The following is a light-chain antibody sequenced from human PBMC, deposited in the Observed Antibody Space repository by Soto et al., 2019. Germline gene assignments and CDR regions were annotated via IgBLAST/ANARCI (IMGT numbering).Light chain of an antibody. V-gene: IGLV2-8*01. CDR1: NSEVGGYNY. CDR3: SSYSGINNFVV. Sequence: QSALTQPPSASGSPGQSVTISCTGTNSEVGGYNYVSWYQRHPGKAPKLMIYEVTKRPSGVPDRFSGSKFGNTASLTVSGVQAEDEADYYSSSYSGINNFVVFGGGTKLAVL. J-gene: IGLJ2*01. CDR2: EVT.